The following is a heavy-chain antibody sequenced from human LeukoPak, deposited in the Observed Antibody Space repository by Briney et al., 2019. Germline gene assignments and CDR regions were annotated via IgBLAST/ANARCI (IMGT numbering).Heavy chain of an antibody. J-gene: IGHJ4*02. D-gene: IGHD2-2*01. CDR2: LYDDGTT. CDR1: GFTVSRHF. Sequence: GGSLRLSCEASGFTVSRHFMSWVRQAPGKGLDWVSVLYDDGTTHYADSVRGRFTISRDTSQNILYLEMNSLRAADTAVYYCARELLYHYYEYWGQGTLVTVSA. V-gene: IGHV3-53*01. CDR3: ARELLYHYYEY.